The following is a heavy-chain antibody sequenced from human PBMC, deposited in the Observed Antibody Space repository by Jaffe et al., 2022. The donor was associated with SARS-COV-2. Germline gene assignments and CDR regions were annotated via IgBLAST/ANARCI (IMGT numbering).Heavy chain of an antibody. CDR3: ARDQVDTAMVEVLLRGMDV. J-gene: IGHJ6*02. D-gene: IGHD5-18*01. Sequence: QVQLVESGGGVVQPGRSLRLSCAASGFTFSSYAMHWVRQAPGKGLEWVAVISYDGSNKYYADSVKGRFTISRDNSKNTLYLQMNSLRAEDTAVYYCARDQVDTAMVEVLLRGMDVWGQGTTVTVSS. CDR1: GFTFSSYA. V-gene: IGHV3-30-3*01. CDR2: ISYDGSNK.